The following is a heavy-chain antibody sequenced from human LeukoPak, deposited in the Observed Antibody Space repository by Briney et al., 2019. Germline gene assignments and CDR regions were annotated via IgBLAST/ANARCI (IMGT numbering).Heavy chain of an antibody. CDR2: IYSGGST. CDR1: GFTVSTNY. CDR3: ARGLAYCSGGSCR. D-gene: IGHD2-15*01. Sequence: GGSLGLSCVASGFTVSTNYMNWVRQAPGKGLEWVSVIYSGGSTYYADSVKGRFTISRDNSKNTLYLQMNSLRAEDTAVYYCARGLAYCSGGSCRWGQGTLVTVSS. J-gene: IGHJ4*02. V-gene: IGHV3-53*01.